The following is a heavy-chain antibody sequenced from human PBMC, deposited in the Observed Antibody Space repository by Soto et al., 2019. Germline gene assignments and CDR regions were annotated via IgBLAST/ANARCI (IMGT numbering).Heavy chain of an antibody. V-gene: IGHV1-2*04. CDR2: INPNSGGT. D-gene: IGHD1-1*01. CDR1: GYTFTGYY. Sequence: ASVKVSCKASGYTFTGYYMHWVRQAPGQGLEWMGWINPNSGGTSYAQKFQGWVTMTRDTSISTAYMELSRLRSDDTAVYYCARSPIPGTRDDIDYWGQGTLVTVSS. J-gene: IGHJ4*02. CDR3: ARSPIPGTRDDIDY.